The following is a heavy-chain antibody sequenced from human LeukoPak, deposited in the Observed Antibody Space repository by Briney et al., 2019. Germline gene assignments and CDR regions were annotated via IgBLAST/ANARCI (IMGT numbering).Heavy chain of an antibody. J-gene: IGHJ1*01. CDR3: ARVPLHDDSRHYYSH. D-gene: IGHD3-22*01. CDR2: INTGNGNT. Sequence: GASVKVSCKTSGYTFTNYGMHWVRQAPRQSPEWMGWINTGNGNTKSSQKFQDRVTLTRDTSASTGYMELNSLSSEDTAVYYCARVPLHDDSRHYYSHWGQSTPVTVSS. CDR1: GYTFTNYG. V-gene: IGHV1-3*04.